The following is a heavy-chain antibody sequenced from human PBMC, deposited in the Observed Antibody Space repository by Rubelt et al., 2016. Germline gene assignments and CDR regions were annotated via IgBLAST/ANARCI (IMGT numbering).Heavy chain of an antibody. Sequence: EVQLLESGGGLVQPGGSLRLSCAASGFTFSSYAMSWVRQARGKGLEWVSAISCSGGSTDYADSGKGRFTISVDNAKNTMDLQRNSLRAEDTAVYYCAKVGGGRVGAFDYWGQGTLVTVSS. V-gene: IGHV3-23*01. J-gene: IGHJ4*02. CDR2: ISCSGGST. D-gene: IGHD1-26*01. CDR1: GFTFSSYA. CDR3: AKVGGGRVGAFDY.